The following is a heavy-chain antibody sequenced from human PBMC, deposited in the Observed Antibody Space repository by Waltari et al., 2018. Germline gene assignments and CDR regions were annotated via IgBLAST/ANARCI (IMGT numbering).Heavy chain of an antibody. Sequence: EVQLVESGGGLVQPGGSLRLSCAASGFTFSSYSMNWVRQAPGKGLEWVSYISSSSSTIYYADSVKGRFTISRDNAKNSLYLQMNSLRAEDTAVYYCAREIITMVRGVIKYYYYDMDVWGQGTTVTVSS. CDR2: ISSSSSTI. V-gene: IGHV3-48*01. J-gene: IGHJ6*02. D-gene: IGHD3-10*01. CDR1: GFTFSSYS. CDR3: AREIITMVRGVIKYYYYDMDV.